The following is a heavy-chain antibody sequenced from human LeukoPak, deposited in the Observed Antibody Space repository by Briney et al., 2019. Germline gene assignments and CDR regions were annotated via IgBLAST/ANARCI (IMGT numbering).Heavy chain of an antibody. CDR3: ASTLLYSSGYYFARFDY. J-gene: IGHJ4*02. CDR1: GFTFSSYS. CDR2: ISSSSTI. D-gene: IGHD3-22*01. V-gene: IGHV3-48*04. Sequence: GGSLRLSCAASGFTFSSYSMNWVRQAPGKGLEWVSYISSSSTIYYADSVKGRFTISRDNAKNSLYLQMNSLRAEDTAVYYCASTLLYSSGYYFARFDYWGQGTLITVSS.